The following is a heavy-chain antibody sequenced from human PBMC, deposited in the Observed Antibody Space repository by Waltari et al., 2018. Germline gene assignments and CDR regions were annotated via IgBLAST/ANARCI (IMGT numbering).Heavy chain of an antibody. J-gene: IGHJ6*02. CDR2: ISSSSSYI. CDR3: ARDQGYDFWSGYYTFDLAGNYYGMDV. V-gene: IGHV3-21*01. D-gene: IGHD3-3*01. Sequence: GKGLEWVSSISSSSSYIYYADSVKGRFTISRDNAKNSLYLQMNSLRAEDTAVYYCARDQGYDFWSGYYTFDLAGNYYGMDVWGQGTTVTVSS.